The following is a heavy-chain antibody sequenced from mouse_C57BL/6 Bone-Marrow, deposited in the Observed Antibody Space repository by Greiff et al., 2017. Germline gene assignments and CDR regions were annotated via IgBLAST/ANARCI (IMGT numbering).Heavy chain of an antibody. CDR3: ARSDWAQYYYAMDY. CDR2: IFPGSGST. J-gene: IGHJ4*01. D-gene: IGHD4-1*01. V-gene: IGHV1-75*01. CDR1: GYTFTDYY. Sequence: QVHVKQSGPELVKPGASVKISCKASGYTFTDYYINWVKQRPGQGLEWIGWIFPGSGSTYYNEKFKGKATLTVDKSSSTAYMLLSSLTSEDSAVYFCARSDWAQYYYAMDYWGQGTSVTVSS.